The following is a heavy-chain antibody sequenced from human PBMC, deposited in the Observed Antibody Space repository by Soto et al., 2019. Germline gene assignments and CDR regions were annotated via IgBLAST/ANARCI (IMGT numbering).Heavy chain of an antibody. J-gene: IGHJ4*02. V-gene: IGHV3-23*01. CDR1: GFTFSSYD. CDR3: AKESTVGSPGDYFDS. D-gene: IGHD1-26*01. CDR2: IGVYANT. Sequence: GGSLRLSCAASGFTFSSYDMNWVRHAPGKGLEWVSAIGVYANTYYADSVKGRFTISRDDSRNTVHLQLNSLRVDDTAVYYCAKESTVGSPGDYFDSWGQGTLVTVSS.